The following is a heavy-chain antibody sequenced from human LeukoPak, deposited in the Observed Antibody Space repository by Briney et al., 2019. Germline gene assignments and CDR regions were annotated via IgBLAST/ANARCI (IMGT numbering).Heavy chain of an antibody. V-gene: IGHV3-53*01. CDR2: IYSGGTT. D-gene: IGHD6-13*01. J-gene: IGHJ4*02. CDR3: ARGKYSSSWYFDY. Sequence: GGSLRLSCVASGFTFRSYAMSWVRQAPGKGLEWVSVIYSGGTTYYADSVKGRFTISRDNSKNTLYLQMNSLRAEDTAVYYCARGKYSSSWYFDYWGQGTLVTVSS. CDR1: GFTFRSYA.